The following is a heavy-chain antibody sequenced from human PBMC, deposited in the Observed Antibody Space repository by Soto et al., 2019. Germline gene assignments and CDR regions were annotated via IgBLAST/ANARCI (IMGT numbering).Heavy chain of an antibody. D-gene: IGHD5-12*01. CDR2: IYYSGST. Sequence: SETLSLTXTVSGGSISSSSYYWGWIRQPPGKGLEWIGSIYYSGSTYYNPFLKSRVTISVDTSKNQFSLKLSSVIAADTAVYYCARAYGGFDNGLDVWGQGTAVTVS. CDR3: ARAYGGFDNGLDV. V-gene: IGHV4-39*07. J-gene: IGHJ6*02. CDR1: GGSISSSSYY.